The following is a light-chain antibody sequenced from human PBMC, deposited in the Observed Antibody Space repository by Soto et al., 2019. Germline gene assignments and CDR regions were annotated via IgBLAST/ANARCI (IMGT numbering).Light chain of an antibody. CDR3: QQYNNWPLT. V-gene: IGKV3-15*01. Sequence: ETVRTQSPATLSASPGESATLSCRASQSVNSALAWYQQIPGQAPRLLIYSASTGATGGPARFSGSGSGTEFTLTLSSLQSEDFAIYYCQQYNNWPLTSGGGTKVEI. CDR1: QSVNSA. J-gene: IGKJ4*01. CDR2: SAS.